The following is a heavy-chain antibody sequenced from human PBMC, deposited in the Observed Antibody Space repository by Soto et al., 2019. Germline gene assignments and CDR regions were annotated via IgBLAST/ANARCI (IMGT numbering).Heavy chain of an antibody. CDR2: INHSGST. CDR3: ARVLTYILPDHDAFDI. D-gene: IGHD2-2*02. V-gene: IGHV4-34*01. J-gene: IGHJ3*02. CDR1: GGSFSGYY. Sequence: SQTLSLTCAVYGGSFSGYYWSWIRQPPGKGLEWIGEINHSGSTNYNPSLKSRVTISVDTSKNQFSLKLSSVTAADTAVYYCARVLTYILPDHDAFDIWGQGTMVTVSS.